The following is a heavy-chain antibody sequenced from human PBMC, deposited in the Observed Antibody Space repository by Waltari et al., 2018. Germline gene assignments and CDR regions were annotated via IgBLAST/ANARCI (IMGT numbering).Heavy chain of an antibody. CDR2: IIRDGTIT. D-gene: IGHD3-3*01. CDR3: ARDISIFALDI. V-gene: IGHV3-20*01. CDR1: GLKFDDHG. J-gene: IGHJ3*02. Sequence: EVQLVESGGGVVRPGESMRLSCAVSGLKFDDHGMSWVRQAPGKGLEWVSGIIRDGTITGDGDPWKGRFTISRDNAKHSLYLQMNSLRAEDTAFYHCARDISIFALDIWVRGTMVTVSS.